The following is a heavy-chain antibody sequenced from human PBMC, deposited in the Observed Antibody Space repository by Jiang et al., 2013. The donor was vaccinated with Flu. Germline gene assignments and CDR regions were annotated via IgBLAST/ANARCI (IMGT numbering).Heavy chain of an antibody. CDR1: GYTFTSYA. V-gene: IGHV1-3*01. CDR2: INAGNGNT. Sequence: EVKKPGASVKVSCKASGYTFTSYAMHWVRQAPGQRLEWMGWINAGNGNTKYSQKFQGRVTITRDTSASTAYMELSSLRSEDTAVYYCARDKLYRPYYFDYWGQGTLVTVSS. J-gene: IGHJ4*02. CDR3: ARDKLYRPYYFDY. D-gene: IGHD2-2*02.